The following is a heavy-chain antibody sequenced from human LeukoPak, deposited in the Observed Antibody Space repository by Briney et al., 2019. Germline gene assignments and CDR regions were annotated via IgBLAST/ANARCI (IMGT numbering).Heavy chain of an antibody. V-gene: IGHV3-30-3*01. J-gene: IGHJ4*02. CDR3: AKDGAIAVAGPPHY. D-gene: IGHD6-19*01. CDR1: GFTFSSYA. CDR2: ISYDGSNK. Sequence: GGSLRLSCAASGFTFSSYAMHWVRQAPGKGLEWVAVISYDGSNKYYADSVKGRFTISRDNSKNTLYLQMNSLRAEDTAVYYCAKDGAIAVAGPPHYWGQGTLVTVSA.